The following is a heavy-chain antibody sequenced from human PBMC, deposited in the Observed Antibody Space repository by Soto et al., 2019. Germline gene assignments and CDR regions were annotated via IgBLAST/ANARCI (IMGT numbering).Heavy chain of an antibody. CDR1: GGSISSGGYY. D-gene: IGHD2-2*01. V-gene: IGHV4-31*03. CDR2: IYYSGCT. Sequence: PSETLSLTCTVSGGSISSGGYYWSWIRQHPGKGLEWIGYIYYSGCTYYNPSLKSRVTISVDTSKNQFSLKLSSVTAADTAVYYCARSSTSANYFDYWGQGTLVTVSS. CDR3: ARSSTSANYFDY. J-gene: IGHJ4*02.